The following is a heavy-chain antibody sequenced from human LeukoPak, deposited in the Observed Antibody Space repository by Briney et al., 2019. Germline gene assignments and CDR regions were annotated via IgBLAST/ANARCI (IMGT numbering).Heavy chain of an antibody. CDR1: GGSISSYY. CDR3: ARGPRLMVTNPYYYYGMDV. J-gene: IGHJ6*02. Sequence: SETLSLTCTVSGGSISSYYWSWIRQPAGKGLEWIGRIYTSGSTNYNPSLKSRVTISVDTSKSQFSLKLSSVTAAGTAVYYCARGPRLMVTNPYYYYGMDVWGQGTTVTVSS. V-gene: IGHV4-4*07. D-gene: IGHD5-18*01. CDR2: IYTSGST.